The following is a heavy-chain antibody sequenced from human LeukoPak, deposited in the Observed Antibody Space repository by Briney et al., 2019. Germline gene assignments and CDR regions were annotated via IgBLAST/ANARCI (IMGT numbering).Heavy chain of an antibody. J-gene: IGHJ4*02. D-gene: IGHD3-10*01. CDR3: ARPRYGSGSLDS. CDR2: INHSGST. CDR1: GGSFSGHY. Sequence: SETLSLTYAVYGGSFSGHYWTWIRQPPGKGLEWIGEINHSGSTTYNPSLNSRVTISVDTSKNQFSLRLSSVTAADTAVYYCARPRYGSGSLDSWGQGTLVTVSS. V-gene: IGHV4-34*01.